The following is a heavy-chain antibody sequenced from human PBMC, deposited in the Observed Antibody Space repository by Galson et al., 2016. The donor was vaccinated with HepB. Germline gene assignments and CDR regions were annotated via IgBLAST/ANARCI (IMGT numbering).Heavy chain of an antibody. D-gene: IGHD2-21*02. J-gene: IGHJ4*02. CDR2: ISSDGGDK. V-gene: IGHV3-30*19. Sequence: SLRPPCAASGFTFSRYGMHWVRQAPGKGLEWVAVISSDGGDKPYAASVKGRFTVSRDNSKNTLFLQMNSLRVEDAAVYYCAKLDCGRDCPRDDWGQGTLVTVSS. CDR3: AKLDCGRDCPRDD. CDR1: GFTFSRYG.